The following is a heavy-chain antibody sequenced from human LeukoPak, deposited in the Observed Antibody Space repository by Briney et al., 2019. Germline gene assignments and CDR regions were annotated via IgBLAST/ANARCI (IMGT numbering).Heavy chain of an antibody. CDR1: GFTFSSYS. CDR2: ISSSSGYI. D-gene: IGHD3-3*01. V-gene: IGHV3-21*01. Sequence: GGSLRLSCAASGFTFSSYSMNWVRQAPGKGLEWVSSISSSSGYIYYADSVKGRFTISRDNAKNSLYLQMNSLRAEDTAVYYCARDLYVLRFLEWSNPSPFFDYWGQGTLVTVSS. CDR3: ARDLYVLRFLEWSNPSPFFDY. J-gene: IGHJ4*02.